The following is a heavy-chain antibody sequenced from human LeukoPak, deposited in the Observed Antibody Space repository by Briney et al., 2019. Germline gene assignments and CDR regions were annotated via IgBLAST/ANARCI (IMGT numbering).Heavy chain of an antibody. V-gene: IGHV3-7*01. CDR3: AKLAKYFYGAETFYFFEH. CDR1: GFTFSSYS. J-gene: IGHJ4*02. Sequence: GGSLRLSCAASGFTFSSYSMNWVRQAQGKGLEWVANINQDGTEKYYVDSVKGRFTISRDNGKNSLYLQMNSLRVEDTAVYYCAKLAKYFYGAETFYFFEHWGQGTPVTASS. D-gene: IGHD3-10*01. CDR2: INQDGTEK.